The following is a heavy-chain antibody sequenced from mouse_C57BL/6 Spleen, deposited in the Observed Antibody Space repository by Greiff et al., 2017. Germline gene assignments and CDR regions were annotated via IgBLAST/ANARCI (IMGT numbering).Heavy chain of an antibody. CDR3: ARHYYGSRGDYAMDY. V-gene: IGHV1-50*01. CDR2: IDPSDSYT. Sequence: QVQLQQSGAELVKPGASVKLSCKASGYTFTSYWMQWVKQRPGQGLEWIGEIDPSDSYTNYNQKFKGKATLTVDTSSSTAYMQLSSLTSEDSAVYYCARHYYGSRGDYAMDYWGQGTSVTVSS. J-gene: IGHJ4*01. D-gene: IGHD1-1*01. CDR1: GYTFTSYW.